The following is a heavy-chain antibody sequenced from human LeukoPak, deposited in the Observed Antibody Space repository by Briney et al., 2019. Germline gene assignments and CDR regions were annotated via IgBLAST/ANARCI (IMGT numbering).Heavy chain of an antibody. V-gene: IGHV3-23*01. Sequence: GSLRLSCAASGFTFSSYSMNWVRQAPGKGLEWVSAISGSGGSTYYADSVKGRFTISRDNSKNALYLQMNSLRAEDTAVYYCAPRMVRGLYWGQGTLVTVSS. D-gene: IGHD3-10*01. CDR2: ISGSGGST. CDR3: APRMVRGLY. J-gene: IGHJ4*02. CDR1: GFTFSSYS.